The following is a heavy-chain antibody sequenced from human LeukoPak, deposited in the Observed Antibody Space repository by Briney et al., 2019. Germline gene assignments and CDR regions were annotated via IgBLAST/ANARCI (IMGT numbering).Heavy chain of an antibody. CDR3: ARDAY. CDR1: GVSIGSHY. J-gene: IGHJ4*02. Sequence: SETLSLTCTVSGVSIGSHYWSWIRQSPGKGLEWIGCVYNSGTTVYNPSLTGRVTISVDTSKNQYSLNLRSVTAADAAVYYCARDAYWGQGILVTVSS. V-gene: IGHV4-59*11. CDR2: VYNSGTT.